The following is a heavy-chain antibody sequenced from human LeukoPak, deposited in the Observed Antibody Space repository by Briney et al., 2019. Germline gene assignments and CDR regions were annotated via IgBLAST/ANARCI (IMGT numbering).Heavy chain of an antibody. CDR3: ARYGIGFWSGCYTDAYFDY. V-gene: IGHV1-18*01. Sequence: ALVKVSCKAPGYTFTSYGISWVRQAPGQGLEWMGWISAYNGNTNYAQKLQGRVTMTTDTSTSTAYMELRSLRSDDTAVYYCARYGIGFWSGCYTDAYFDYWGQGTLVTVSS. CDR2: ISAYNGNT. J-gene: IGHJ4*02. CDR1: GYTFTSYG. D-gene: IGHD3-3*01.